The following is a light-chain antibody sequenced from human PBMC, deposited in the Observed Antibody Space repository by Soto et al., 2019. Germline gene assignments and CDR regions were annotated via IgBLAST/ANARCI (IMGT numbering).Light chain of an antibody. J-gene: IGLJ1*01. V-gene: IGLV2-14*01. CDR1: SSDVGGYNY. CDR2: EVS. CDR3: SSYTSSSLF. Sequence: QSVLTQPASVSGSPGQSITISCTGTSSDVGGYNYVSWYQQHPGKAPKLMIYEVSNRPSGVSNRFSGSKSGNTASLTISGLQAEEEDDYYSSSYTSSSLFLGTGTKVTVL.